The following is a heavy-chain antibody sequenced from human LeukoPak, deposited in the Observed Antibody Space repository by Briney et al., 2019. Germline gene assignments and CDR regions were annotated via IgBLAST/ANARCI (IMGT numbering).Heavy chain of an antibody. V-gene: IGHV4-38-2*02. Sequence: SETLSPTCTVSGYSISSGYYWGWIRQPPGKGLEWIGSIYHSGSTYYNPSLKSRVTISVDTSKNQFSLKLSSVTAADTAVYYCARVSPMVRGDNWYFDLWGRGTLVTVSS. D-gene: IGHD3-10*01. CDR2: IYHSGST. CDR3: ARVSPMVRGDNWYFDL. CDR1: GYSISSGYY. J-gene: IGHJ2*01.